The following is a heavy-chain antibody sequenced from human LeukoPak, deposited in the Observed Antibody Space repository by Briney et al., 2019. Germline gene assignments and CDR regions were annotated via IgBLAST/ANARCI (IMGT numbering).Heavy chain of an antibody. Sequence: SVEVSCKASGGTFSSYAISWVRQAPGQGLEWMGRIIPILGIANYAQKFQGRVTITADKSTSTAYMELSSLRSEDTAVYYCARGGELLQRSFDYWGQGTLVTVSS. D-gene: IGHD1-26*01. CDR2: IIPILGIA. CDR3: ARGGELLQRSFDY. V-gene: IGHV1-69*04. J-gene: IGHJ4*02. CDR1: GGTFSSYA.